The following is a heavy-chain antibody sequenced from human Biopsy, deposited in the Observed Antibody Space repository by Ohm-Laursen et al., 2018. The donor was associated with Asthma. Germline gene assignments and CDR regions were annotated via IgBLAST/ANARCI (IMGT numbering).Heavy chain of an antibody. Sequence: SLRLSCAALGFAVSRDHMFWVRQAPGKGLEWVSVIYSGGTSHTADSVRGRFTISRDYSKNTLYLQMHSLRAEDTAVYYCARGYSSNWSHYYFDYWGQGTLVTVSS. D-gene: IGHD6-13*01. CDR3: ARGYSSNWSHYYFDY. CDR1: GFAVSRDH. CDR2: IYSGGTS. V-gene: IGHV3-53*01. J-gene: IGHJ4*02.